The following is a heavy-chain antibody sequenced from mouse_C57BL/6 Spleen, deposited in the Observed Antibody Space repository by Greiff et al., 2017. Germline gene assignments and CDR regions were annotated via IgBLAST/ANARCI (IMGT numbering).Heavy chain of an antibody. D-gene: IGHD2-2*01. J-gene: IGHJ2*01. CDR2: IRNKANTHAP. CDR1: GFTFSDAW. V-gene: IGHV6-6*01. CDR3: TMSVVTTRCFDD. Sequence: DVKLVESGGGLVQPGGSMKLSCAASGFTFSDAWMDWVRQSPEKGLEWVAEIRNKANTHAPYYAESVKGRFTISRDDSKSSVYLQMNSLRAEDTGIYYCTMSVVTTRCFDDWGQGTTLTVSS.